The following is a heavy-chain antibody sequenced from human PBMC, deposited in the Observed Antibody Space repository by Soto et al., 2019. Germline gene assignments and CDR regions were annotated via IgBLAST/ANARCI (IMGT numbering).Heavy chain of an antibody. V-gene: IGHV3-23*01. CDR2: ISGSGSST. J-gene: IGHJ5*02. CDR1: GFTFSNYA. CDR3: AKDRAAAGNWFDP. Sequence: GGSLRLSCAASGFTFSNYAISWVRQAPGKGLEWASTISGSGSSTYYADSVKGRFTISRDSSKNIVYLQMNSLRVEDTAVYYCAKDRAAAGNWFDPWGQGTLVTVSS. D-gene: IGHD6-13*01.